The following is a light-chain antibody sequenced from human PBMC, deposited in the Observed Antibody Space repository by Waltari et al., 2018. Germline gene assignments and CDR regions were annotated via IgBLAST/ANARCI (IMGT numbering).Light chain of an antibody. V-gene: IGLV2-23*02. Sequence: QSALTQPASVSGSPGQSITIPCTGTSSDVGRYHLVSWYQQHPGKAPKLMIYEVTKRPSGVSNRFSGSKSGNTASLTISVLQAEDESDYYCCSYAGASTHVVFGGGTKVTVL. J-gene: IGLJ2*01. CDR1: SSDVGRYHL. CDR3: CSYAGASTHVV. CDR2: EVT.